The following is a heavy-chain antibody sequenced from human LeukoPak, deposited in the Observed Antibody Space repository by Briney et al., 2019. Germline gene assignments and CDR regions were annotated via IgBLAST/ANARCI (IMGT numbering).Heavy chain of an antibody. D-gene: IGHD2-2*01. CDR1: GGSFSGYY. CDR2: INHSGST. V-gene: IGHV4-34*01. Sequence: SETLSLTCAVYGGSFSGYYWSWIRQPPGEGLEWIGEINHSGSTNYNPSLKSRVTISVDTSKNQFSLKLSSVTAADTAVYYCARGRQYPDYWGQGTLVTVSS. CDR3: ARGRQYPDY. J-gene: IGHJ4*02.